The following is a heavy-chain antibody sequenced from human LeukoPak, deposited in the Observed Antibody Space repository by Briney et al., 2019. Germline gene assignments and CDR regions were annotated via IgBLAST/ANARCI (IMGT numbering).Heavy chain of an antibody. D-gene: IGHD2-2*01. CDR3: ARDPCTSTWDLSCYHYYVDV. CDR1: GFTFSSNS. Sequence: GGSLRLSCAASGFTFSSNSMNWVRQAPGKGLEWISYISSSGTTIHYADSVRGRFSISRDNAKNSLYLQMNSLRAEDTAVYYCARDPCTSTWDLSCYHYYVDVWGKGTTVTVSS. V-gene: IGHV3-48*01. J-gene: IGHJ6*03. CDR2: ISSSGTTI.